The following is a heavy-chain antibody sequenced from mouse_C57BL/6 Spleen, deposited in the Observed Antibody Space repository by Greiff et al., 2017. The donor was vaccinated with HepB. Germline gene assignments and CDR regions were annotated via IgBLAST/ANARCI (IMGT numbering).Heavy chain of an antibody. CDR1: GYTFTSYG. CDR2: IYPRSGNT. D-gene: IGHD1-1*01. J-gene: IGHJ4*01. V-gene: IGHV1-81*01. Sequence: VKLMESGAELARPGASVKLSCKASGYTFTSYGIRWVKQSTGQGLEWIGEIYPRSGNTYYNEKFKGKATLTADQSSSTAYMELRSLTSEDSAVYFCAYYGSSDAMDDWGQGTSVTVSS. CDR3: AYYGSSDAMDD.